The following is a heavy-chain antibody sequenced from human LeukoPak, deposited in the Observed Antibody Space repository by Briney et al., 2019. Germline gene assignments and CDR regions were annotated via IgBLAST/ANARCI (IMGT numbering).Heavy chain of an antibody. Sequence: PGGSLRLSCAASGFTFSSYEMNWVRQAPGKGLEWVSYISSSGSTIYYADSVKGRFTISRDNAKNSLYLQMNSLRAEDTAVYHCARDIVATIFPYYYYYYGMDVWGKGTTVTVSS. D-gene: IGHD5-12*01. V-gene: IGHV3-48*03. J-gene: IGHJ6*04. CDR1: GFTFSSYE. CDR3: ARDIVATIFPYYYYYYGMDV. CDR2: ISSSGSTI.